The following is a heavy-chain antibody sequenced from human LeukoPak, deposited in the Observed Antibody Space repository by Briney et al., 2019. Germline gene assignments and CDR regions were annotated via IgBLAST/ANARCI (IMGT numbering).Heavy chain of an antibody. V-gene: IGHV3-23*01. CDR1: GFTITAYA. J-gene: IGHJ4*02. CDR2: ISGSGGST. CDR3: AKAKRYFDY. Sequence: GGSLRLSCAASGFTITAYAMSWVRQAPGKGLEWVSAISGSGGSTYYADSVKGRFTISRDNSKNTLYLQMNSLRAEDTAVYYCAKAKRYFDYWGQGTLVTVSS.